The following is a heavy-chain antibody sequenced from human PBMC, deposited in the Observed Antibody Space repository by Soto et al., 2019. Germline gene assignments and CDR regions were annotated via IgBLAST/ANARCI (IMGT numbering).Heavy chain of an antibody. CDR2: IYHRGSI. CDR1: GGCLSDYF. J-gene: IGHJ4*02. D-gene: IGHD4-17*01. CDR3: ASDYGDQSFDY. Sequence: NPSETLSLTCVVSGGCLSDYFWSWIRQPPGMALEWIGEIYHRGSINYNPSLKSRVTISVDTSKNQFSLKLSSVTAADTAVYYCASDYGDQSFDYWGQGTLVTVSS. V-gene: IGHV4-34*01.